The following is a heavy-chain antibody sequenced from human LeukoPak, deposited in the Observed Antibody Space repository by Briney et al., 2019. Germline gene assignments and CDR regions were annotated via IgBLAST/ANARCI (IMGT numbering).Heavy chain of an antibody. CDR1: GGSISSYY. D-gene: IGHD3/OR15-3a*01. CDR2: IHYSGST. V-gene: IGHV4-59*01. J-gene: IGHJ5*02. CDR3: ARQEIGLRSFDP. Sequence: SETLSLTCTVSGGSISSYYWSWIRQPPGKGLEWIGYIHYSGSTNYNPSLKSRVSMSVDTSKNQFSLKLSSVTAADTAVYYCARQEIGLRSFDPWGQGTLVTVSS.